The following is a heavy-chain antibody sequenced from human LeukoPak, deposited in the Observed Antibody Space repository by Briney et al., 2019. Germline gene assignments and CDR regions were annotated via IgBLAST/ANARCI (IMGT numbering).Heavy chain of an antibody. J-gene: IGHJ4*02. CDR2: IKQDGSEK. CDR3: ARPTTIVATAPED. Sequence: PGGSLRLSCAASGFTFSSYWMSLVRQAPGKGLEWVANIKQDGSEKYYVDSVKGRFTISRDNAKNLLYLQMNSLRAEDTAVYYCARPTTIVATAPEDWGQGTLVTVSS. D-gene: IGHD5-12*01. CDR1: GFTFSSYW. V-gene: IGHV3-7*01.